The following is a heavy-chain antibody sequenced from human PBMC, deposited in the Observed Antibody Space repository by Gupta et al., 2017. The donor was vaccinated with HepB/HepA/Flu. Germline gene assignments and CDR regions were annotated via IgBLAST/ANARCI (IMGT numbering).Heavy chain of an antibody. J-gene: IGHJ6*03. CDR3: ARGAYYDSSLSYYYYMDV. Sequence: QVQLQQWGAGLLKPSATLSLTCAVYGGSFRGYYCSWIRQPPGTGLEWIGEINHSGSTNYNPSLKSRDTISVDTSKNQFSLKLSSVTAADTAVYYCARGAYYDSSLSYYYYMDVWGKGTTVTVSS. CDR2: INHSGST. V-gene: IGHV4-34*01. D-gene: IGHD3-22*01. CDR1: GGSFRGYY.